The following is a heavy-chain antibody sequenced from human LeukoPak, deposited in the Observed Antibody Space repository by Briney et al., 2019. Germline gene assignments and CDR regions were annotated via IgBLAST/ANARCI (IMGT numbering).Heavy chain of an antibody. V-gene: IGHV4-59*01. D-gene: IGHD3-10*01. J-gene: IGHJ4*02. Sequence: SETLSLTCTVSGGSISSYYWSWIRQPPGKGLEWVGYIYYSGSTNYNPSLKSRVTISVDTSKNQFSLKLSSVTAADTPVYFCSMGMVRGVEPYYFDYWGQGTLVTVSS. CDR3: SMGMVRGVEPYYFDY. CDR2: IYYSGST. CDR1: GGSISSYY.